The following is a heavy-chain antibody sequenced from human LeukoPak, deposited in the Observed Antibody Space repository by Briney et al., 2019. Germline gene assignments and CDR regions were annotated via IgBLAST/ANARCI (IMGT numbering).Heavy chain of an antibody. CDR3: AKDRNRRGWPKYYFDY. CDR1: GFTFSRYA. V-gene: IGHV3-23*01. J-gene: IGHJ4*02. D-gene: IGHD6-19*01. CDR2: ISGSGGST. Sequence: PAGSLRLSCAASGFTFSRYAMSWVRQAPGKGLQWVSTISGSGGSTYYADSVKGRFTISRDNSKNTLYLQMNSLRAEDTAVYYCAKDRNRRGWPKYYFDYWGQGTLVTVSS.